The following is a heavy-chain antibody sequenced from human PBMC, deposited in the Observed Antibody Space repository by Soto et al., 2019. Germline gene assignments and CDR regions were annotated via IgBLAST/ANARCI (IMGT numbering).Heavy chain of an antibody. CDR2: ISSNGGST. D-gene: IGHD6-19*01. CDR1: GFTFSSYA. Sequence: GGSLRLACSASGFTFSSYAMHWVRQAPGKGLEYVSTISSNGGSTYYADSVKGRFTISRDNSKNTLYLQMSSLRTEDTAVLYCVTHSSGWYFDYWGPGTLVTVSS. J-gene: IGHJ4*02. CDR3: VTHSSGWYFDY. V-gene: IGHV3-64D*06.